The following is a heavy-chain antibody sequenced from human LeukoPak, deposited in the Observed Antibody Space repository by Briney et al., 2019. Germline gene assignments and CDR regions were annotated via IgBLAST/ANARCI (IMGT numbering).Heavy chain of an antibody. D-gene: IGHD6-19*01. V-gene: IGHV3-30-3*01. CDR1: GFTFSSYA. J-gene: IGHJ4*02. CDR2: VSYDGSNK. CDR3: ARGIAVADPGDY. Sequence: GGSLRLSCAASGFTFSSYAMHWVRQAPGKGLEWVAVVSYDGSNKYYADSVKGRFTISRDNSKNTLYLQMNSLRAEDTAVYYCARGIAVADPGDYWGQGTLVTVSS.